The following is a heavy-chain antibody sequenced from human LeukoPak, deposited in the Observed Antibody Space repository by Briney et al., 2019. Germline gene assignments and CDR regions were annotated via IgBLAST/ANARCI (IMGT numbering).Heavy chain of an antibody. D-gene: IGHD2-15*01. Sequence: PGGSLRLSCAASGFTFSSYNMNWVRQAPGKGLEWVSYIGPSGTPIYDADSVKGRFTVSRDNAKNLLYLQMNSLRADDTGVYYCARGGYCSGGNCYATLYDFWGQGTRVTVSS. CDR2: IGPSGTPI. V-gene: IGHV3-48*04. J-gene: IGHJ4*02. CDR3: ARGGYCSGGNCYATLYDF. CDR1: GFTFSSYN.